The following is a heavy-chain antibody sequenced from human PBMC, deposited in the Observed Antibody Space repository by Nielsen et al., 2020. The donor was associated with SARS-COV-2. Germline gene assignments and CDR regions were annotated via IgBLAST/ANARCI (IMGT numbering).Heavy chain of an antibody. CDR1: GYSFTSYW. V-gene: IGHV5-10-1*01. CDR3: ARHHEKYYYDSSGYYRY. CDR2: IDPSDSYT. J-gene: IGHJ4*02. D-gene: IGHD3-22*01. Sequence: GESLKISCKGSGYSFTSYWISWVRQMPGKGLEWMGRIDPSDSYTNYSPSFQGHVTISADKFISTAYLQWGSLKASDTAMYYCARHHEKYYYDSSGYYRYWGQGTLVTVSS.